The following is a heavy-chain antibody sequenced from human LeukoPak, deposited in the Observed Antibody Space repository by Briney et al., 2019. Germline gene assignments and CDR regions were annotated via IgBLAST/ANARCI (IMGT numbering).Heavy chain of an antibody. V-gene: IGHV1-18*01. CDR1: GGTFSSYA. J-gene: IGHJ5*02. CDR3: ARGREIVPAAMFSQFDP. CDR2: ISAYNGNT. D-gene: IGHD2-2*01. Sequence: ASVKVSCKASGGTFSSYAISWVRQAPGQGLEWMGWISAYNGNTNYAQKLQGRVTMTTDTSTSTAYMELRSLRSDDTAVYYCARGREIVPAAMFSQFDPWGQGTLVTVSS.